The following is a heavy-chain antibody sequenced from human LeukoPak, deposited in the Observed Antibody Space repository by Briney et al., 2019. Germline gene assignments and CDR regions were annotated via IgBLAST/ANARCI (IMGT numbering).Heavy chain of an antibody. CDR1: GFTFSSYS. Sequence: GGSLRLSCAASGFTFSSYSMTWVRQPPGKGLEWVSVIGVSGRSTYYADSVKGRFIISRDNSKNTLSLHMNSLRAEDTAVYYCAKTSGTGWKYFFDYWGQGTLVTVSS. V-gene: IGHV3-23*01. CDR2: IGVSGRST. J-gene: IGHJ4*02. CDR3: AKTSGTGWKYFFDY. D-gene: IGHD6-19*01.